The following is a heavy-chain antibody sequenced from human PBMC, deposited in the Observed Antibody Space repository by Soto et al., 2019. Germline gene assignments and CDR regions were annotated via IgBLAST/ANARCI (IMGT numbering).Heavy chain of an antibody. V-gene: IGHV3-23*01. D-gene: IGHD6-25*01. J-gene: IGHJ6*02. Sequence: PGGSLRLSCAASGFTFSSYAMSWVRQAPGKGLEWVSAISGSGGSTYYADSVKGRFTISRDNSKNTLYLQMNSLRAEDTAVYYCAKRGFRVGTDLSGDGYYYYGMDVWGQGTTVTVSS. CDR1: GFTFSSYA. CDR3: AKRGFRVGTDLSGDGYYYYGMDV. CDR2: ISGSGGST.